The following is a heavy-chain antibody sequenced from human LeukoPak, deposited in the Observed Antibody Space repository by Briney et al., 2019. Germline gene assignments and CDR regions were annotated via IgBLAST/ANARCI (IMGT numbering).Heavy chain of an antibody. CDR1: GGSISSGGYP. Sequence: SQTLSLTCAASGGSISSGGYPWVWQPPAPGKGREGVVYYYHSRRNYEDPSLKCRVAISVDRSKNQFSLKLSSVTAPETAVYYCARGVAVAAAYFDYWGQRTLVTVSS. V-gene: IGHV4-30-2*01. J-gene: IGHJ4*02. CDR3: ARGVAVAAAYFDY. D-gene: IGHD6-19*01. CDR2: YYHSRRN.